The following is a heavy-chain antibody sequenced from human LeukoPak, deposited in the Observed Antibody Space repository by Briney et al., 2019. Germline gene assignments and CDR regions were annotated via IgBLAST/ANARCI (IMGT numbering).Heavy chain of an antibody. V-gene: IGHV3-53*01. CDR3: VRSAFHAGSGNYYDY. CDR2: IYSGGST. D-gene: IGHD3-22*01. CDR1: GFTVSSNY. Sequence: GGSLRLSCAASGFTVSSNYMSWVRRAPGKGLEWVSVIYSGGSTYYADPVKGRFTISRDNSKNTLYLQMNSLRAEDTAVYYCVRSAFHAGSGNYYDYWGQGTLVTVSS. J-gene: IGHJ4*02.